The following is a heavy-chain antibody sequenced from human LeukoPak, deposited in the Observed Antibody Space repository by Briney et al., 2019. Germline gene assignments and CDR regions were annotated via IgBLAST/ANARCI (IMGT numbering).Heavy chain of an antibody. J-gene: IGHJ3*02. V-gene: IGHV4-34*01. CDR1: GGSFSGYY. CDR2: INHSGST. Sequence: SETLSLTCAVYGGSFSGYYWSWIRQPPGKGLEWIGEINHSGSTNYNPSLKSRVTISVDTSKNQFSLKLSSVTAADTAVYYCARGSERITMIVVVIGYAFDIWGQGTMVTVSS. CDR3: ARGSERITMIVVVIGYAFDI. D-gene: IGHD3-22*01.